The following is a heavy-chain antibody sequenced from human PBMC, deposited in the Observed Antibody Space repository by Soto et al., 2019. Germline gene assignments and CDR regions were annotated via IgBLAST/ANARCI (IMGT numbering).Heavy chain of an antibody. CDR3: ARSPRYFDWYNWFDP. D-gene: IGHD3-9*01. CDR2: ISAYNGNT. Sequence: ASVKVSCEASGYTFTSYGISWVRQAPGQGLEWMGWISAYNGNTNYAQKLQGRVTMTTDTSTSTAYMELRSLRSDDTAVYYCARSPRYFDWYNWFDPWGQGTLVTVSS. V-gene: IGHV1-18*01. CDR1: GYTFTSYG. J-gene: IGHJ5*02.